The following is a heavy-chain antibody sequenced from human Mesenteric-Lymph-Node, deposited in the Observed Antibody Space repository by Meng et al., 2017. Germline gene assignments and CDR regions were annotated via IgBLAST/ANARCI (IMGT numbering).Heavy chain of an antibody. J-gene: IGHJ6*02. D-gene: IGHD1-1*01. CDR1: GGSVSSGSYY. CDR3: AGGTNVWDYYGMDV. CDR2: IYYSGST. Sequence: GSLRLSCTVSGGSVSSGSYYWSWIRQPPGKGLEWIGYIYYSGSTNYNPSLKSRVTISVDTSKNQFSLKLSSVTAADTAVYYCAGGTNVWDYYGMDVWGQGTTVTVSS. V-gene: IGHV4-61*01.